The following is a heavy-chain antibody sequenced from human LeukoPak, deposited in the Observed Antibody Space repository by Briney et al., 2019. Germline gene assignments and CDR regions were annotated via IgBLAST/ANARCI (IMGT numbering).Heavy chain of an antibody. CDR1: GYTFTSYD. Sequence: GASVKVSCKASGYTFTSYDINWVRQATGQGLEWMGWMNPNSGNTGYAQKFQGRVTMTRNTSISTAYMELSSLRSEDTAVYYCARGDGSSSYYYYYYMDVWGKGTTVTVSS. V-gene: IGHV1-8*01. J-gene: IGHJ6*03. CDR3: ARGDGSSSYYYYYYMDV. CDR2: MNPNSGNT. D-gene: IGHD6-6*01.